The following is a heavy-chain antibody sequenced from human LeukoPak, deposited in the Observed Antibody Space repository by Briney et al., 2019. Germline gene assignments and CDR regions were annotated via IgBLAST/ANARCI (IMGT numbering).Heavy chain of an antibody. Sequence: GGSLRLSCAASGFTFPIYWMHWVRQAPGKGLVWVSRVNGDRSTTTYADSVKGRFTISRDNAKNTVYLQMDSLRAEDTAVYYCTRPQHGDLYAFDIWGQGTMVTVSS. CDR1: GFTFPIYW. J-gene: IGHJ3*02. V-gene: IGHV3-74*01. D-gene: IGHD3-16*01. CDR2: VNGDRSTT. CDR3: TRPQHGDLYAFDI.